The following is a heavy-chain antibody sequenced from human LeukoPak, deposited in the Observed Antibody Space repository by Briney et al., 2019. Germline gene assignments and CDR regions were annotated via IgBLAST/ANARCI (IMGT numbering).Heavy chain of an antibody. J-gene: IGHJ4*02. CDR2: IRYDGSNK. Sequence: GGSLRLSCAASGFTFSSYGMHWVRQAPGKGLEWVAFIRYDGSNKYYADSVKGRFTISRDNSKNTLYLQMNSLRAEDTAVYYCARVRSGSYLGYFDYWGQGTLVTVSS. CDR3: ARVRSGSYLGYFDY. V-gene: IGHV3-30*02. D-gene: IGHD1-26*01. CDR1: GFTFSSYG.